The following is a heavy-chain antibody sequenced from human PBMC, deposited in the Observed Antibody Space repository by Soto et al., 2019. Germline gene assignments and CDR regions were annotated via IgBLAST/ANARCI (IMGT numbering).Heavy chain of an antibody. J-gene: IGHJ4*02. CDR3: SRQYSNAFDY. V-gene: IGHV4-59*08. D-gene: IGHD1-26*01. CDR1: GGSISSYY. CDR2: IHFSGST. Sequence: QVQLQESGPGLVKPSETLSLTCTVSGGSISSYYWSWIRQAPGKGLEWIGYIHFSGSTKYNPSLNSRVTTSMDTSNNQFSLKVTSVTAADTAVYYWSRQYSNAFDYWGQGTLVTGSS.